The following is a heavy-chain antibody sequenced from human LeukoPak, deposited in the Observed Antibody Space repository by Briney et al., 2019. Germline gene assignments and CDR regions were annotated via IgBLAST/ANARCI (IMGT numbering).Heavy chain of an antibody. V-gene: IGHV3-30*03. D-gene: IGHD2-21*01. J-gene: IGHJ4*02. CDR2: IGHDGIVT. Sequence: GGSLRLSCAASGFTFSSYSMNWVRQAPGKGLEWVAVIGHDGIVTVYADSVKGRFTISRDSPTNTLYLQMNDLRVEDTAIYYCARDPVVSIPDYFDYWGQGTRVTVSS. CDR3: ARDPVVSIPDYFDY. CDR1: GFTFSSYS.